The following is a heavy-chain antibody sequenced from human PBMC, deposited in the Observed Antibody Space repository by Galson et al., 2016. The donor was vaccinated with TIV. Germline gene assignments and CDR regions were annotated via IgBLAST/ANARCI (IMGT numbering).Heavy chain of an antibody. V-gene: IGHV4-59*08. CDR3: ARQNSFSGGGPYFDY. J-gene: IGHJ4*02. Sequence: ETLSLTCTVSGGSISGYFWSWIRQPPGKGLEWIGYIHYTGNTNHNPSLQTPVTISVDTSKNQFSLKLTSVTATDTAVSYCARQNSFSGGGPYFDYCGPGTLFTASS. CDR1: GGSISGYF. CDR2: IHYTGNT. D-gene: IGHD3-16*01.